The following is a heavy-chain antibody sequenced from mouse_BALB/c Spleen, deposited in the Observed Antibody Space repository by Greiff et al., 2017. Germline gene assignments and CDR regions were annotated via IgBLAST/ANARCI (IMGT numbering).Heavy chain of an antibody. J-gene: IGHJ4*01. CDR1: GYTFTSYV. V-gene: IGHV1-14*01. CDR3: ARDYYGSSYSYYAMDY. CDR2: INPYNDGT. Sequence: VQLQQSGPELVKPGASVKMSCKASGYTFTSYVMHWVKQKPGQGLEWIGYINPYNDGTKYNEKFKGKATLTSDKSSSTAYMELSSLTSEDSAVYYCARDYYGSSYSYYAMDYWGQGTSVTVSS. D-gene: IGHD1-1*01.